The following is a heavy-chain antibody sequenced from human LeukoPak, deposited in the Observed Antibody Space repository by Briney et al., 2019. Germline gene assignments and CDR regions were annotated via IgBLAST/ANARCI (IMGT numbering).Heavy chain of an antibody. CDR1: GFTFNSYA. V-gene: IGHV3-23*01. CDR3: ARDHNCGGDCYSGMDV. D-gene: IGHD2-21*01. Sequence: GGSLRLSCATSGFTFNSYAMSWVRQAPGKGLEWVSGLSGSGGDTDYADSVKGRFTISRDNSKNTVYLQMNSLRAEDTAVYYCARDHNCGGDCYSGMDVWGKGITVTVSS. J-gene: IGHJ6*04. CDR2: LSGSGGDT.